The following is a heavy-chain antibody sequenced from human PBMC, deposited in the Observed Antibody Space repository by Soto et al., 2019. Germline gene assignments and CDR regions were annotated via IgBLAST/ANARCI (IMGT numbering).Heavy chain of an antibody. J-gene: IGHJ4*02. CDR2: INHSGST. Sequence: SETLSVTCAVYGGSFSGYYWSWILQPPGQWLEWIGEINHSGSTNYNPSLKSRVTISVDTSKNQFSLKLSSVTAADTAVYYCARAPTYYYDSSGYYYHYFDYWGQGILVTVSS. V-gene: IGHV4-34*01. CDR3: ARAPTYYYDSSGYYYHYFDY. D-gene: IGHD3-22*01. CDR1: GGSFSGYY.